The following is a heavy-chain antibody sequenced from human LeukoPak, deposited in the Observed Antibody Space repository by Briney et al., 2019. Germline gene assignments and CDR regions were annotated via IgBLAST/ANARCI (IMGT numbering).Heavy chain of an antibody. V-gene: IGHV3-33*01. Sequence: GGSLRLSCAASGFTFSSYGMHWVRQAPGKGLEWLGVIWYDGSNKYYADSVKGRFTISRDNSKNTLYLQMNSLRAEDTAVYYCARDRLRLGELDYWGQGTLVTVSS. CDR1: GFTFSSYG. CDR3: ARDRLRLGELDY. CDR2: IWYDGSNK. J-gene: IGHJ4*02. D-gene: IGHD3-16*01.